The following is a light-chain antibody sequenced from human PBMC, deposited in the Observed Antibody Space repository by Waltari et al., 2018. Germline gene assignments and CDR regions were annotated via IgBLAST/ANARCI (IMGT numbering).Light chain of an antibody. CDR2: AAS. CDR1: QDIRNA. V-gene: IGKV1-17*01. CDR3: LQYHSYPLT. Sequence: DIQMTQSPPSLSASVGDRVSITCRASQDIRNALGWYQQRPGKAPQHLIFAASNLHGGVPSRFSGGASETDFTLTISCLQPEDFVTYYCLQYHSYPLTFGGGTKVELK. J-gene: IGKJ4*01.